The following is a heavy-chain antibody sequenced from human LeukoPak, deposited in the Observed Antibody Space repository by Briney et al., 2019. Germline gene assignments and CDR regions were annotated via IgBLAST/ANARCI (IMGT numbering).Heavy chain of an antibody. J-gene: IGHJ4*02. CDR1: GFTFDDYG. V-gene: IGHV3-20*04. D-gene: IGHD1-26*01. CDR3: ARAVSGSYYPLIDY. Sequence: GGSLRLSCAASGFTFDDYGMSWVRQAPGKGLEWVSGINWNGGSTGYADSVKGRFTISRDNAKNSLYLQMNSLRAEDTALYYCARAVSGSYYPLIDYWGQGTLVTVSS. CDR2: INWNGGST.